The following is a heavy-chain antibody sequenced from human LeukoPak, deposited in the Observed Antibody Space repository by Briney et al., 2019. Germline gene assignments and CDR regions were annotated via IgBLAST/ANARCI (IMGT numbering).Heavy chain of an antibody. CDR3: ARDLRHQLLYCLDY. CDR2: ISYDGSNN. J-gene: IGHJ4*02. D-gene: IGHD2-2*02. V-gene: IGHV3-30*04. CDR1: GFSFRSYA. Sequence: GGSLRLSCVASGFSFRSYAMHWVRQAPGQGLEWLGVISYDGSNNYYADSVKGRFTISRDNSKNTVYLQMNGLGAEDTAVYYCARDLRHQLLYCLDYWGQGTLVTVSS.